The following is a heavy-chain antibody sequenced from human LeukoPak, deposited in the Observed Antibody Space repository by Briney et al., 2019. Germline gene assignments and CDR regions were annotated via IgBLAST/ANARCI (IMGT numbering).Heavy chain of an antibody. Sequence: PGGSLRLSCAASGFTFSSYAMSWVRQAPGKGLEWVANIKQDGSEKYYVDSVKGRFTISRDNAKNSLYLQMNSLRAEDTAVYYCARAVDDYVWGSYRLDAFDIWGQGTMVTVSS. CDR3: ARAVDDYVWGSYRLDAFDI. V-gene: IGHV3-7*01. CDR2: IKQDGSEK. J-gene: IGHJ3*02. D-gene: IGHD3-16*02. CDR1: GFTFSSYA.